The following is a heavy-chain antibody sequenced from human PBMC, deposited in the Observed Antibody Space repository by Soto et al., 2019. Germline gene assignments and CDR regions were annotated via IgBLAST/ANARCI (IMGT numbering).Heavy chain of an antibody. CDR2: IYPGDSDT. CDR1: GYSFTSYW. CDR3: ARSETRYCSGGSCYSSFDY. J-gene: IGHJ4*02. D-gene: IGHD2-15*01. Sequence: GESLKISCKGSGYSFTSYWIGWVRQMPGKGLEWMGIIYPGDSDTRYSPSFQGQVTISADKSISTAYLQWSSLKASDTAMYYCARSETRYCSGGSCYSSFDYWGQGTLVTVSS. V-gene: IGHV5-51*01.